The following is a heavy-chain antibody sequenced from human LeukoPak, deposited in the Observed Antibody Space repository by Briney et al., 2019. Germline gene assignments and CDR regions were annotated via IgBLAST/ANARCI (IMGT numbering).Heavy chain of an antibody. V-gene: IGHV3-23*01. CDR2: ISGSGDGT. D-gene: IGHD3-10*01. CDR3: AERKGYGSGRHDSYYYYTDV. CDR1: GFTFSSYA. Sequence: GGSLRLSCAASGFTFSSYAMNWVRQAPGKGLEWVSAISGSGDGTYYADSVKGRFTISRDNSKNALYLQLNSLRGEDTAVYYCAERKGYGSGRHDSYYYYTDVWGKGTTVIVSS. J-gene: IGHJ6*03.